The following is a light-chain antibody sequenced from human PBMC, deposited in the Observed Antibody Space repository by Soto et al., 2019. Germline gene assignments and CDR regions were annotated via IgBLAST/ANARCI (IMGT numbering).Light chain of an antibody. CDR2: GAS. V-gene: IGKV3-20*01. J-gene: IGKJ4*01. CDR1: QSMSTNY. Sequence: EIVLAQSPDTLSLSPGERATLSCRTSQSMSTNYLAWYQQKSGQPPRLLIYGASIRSTGIPDRFSGSGSGTDFTLTVSRLEPEDFTVYYCHQYDSSHRTVGGGAKVESK. CDR3: HQYDSSHRT.